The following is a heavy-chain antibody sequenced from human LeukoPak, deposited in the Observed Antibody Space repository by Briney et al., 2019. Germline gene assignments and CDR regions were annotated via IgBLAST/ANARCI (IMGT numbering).Heavy chain of an antibody. Sequence: SETLSLTCTVSGGSISSSSYYWGWIRQPPGKGLEWIGSIYYSGSTYYNPSLKSRVTISVDTSKNQFSLKLSPVTAADTAVYYCARKKGSRPTYNWFDPWGQGTLVTVSS. V-gene: IGHV4-39*01. CDR3: ARKKGSRPTYNWFDP. CDR1: GGSISSSSYY. D-gene: IGHD6-13*01. CDR2: IYYSGST. J-gene: IGHJ5*02.